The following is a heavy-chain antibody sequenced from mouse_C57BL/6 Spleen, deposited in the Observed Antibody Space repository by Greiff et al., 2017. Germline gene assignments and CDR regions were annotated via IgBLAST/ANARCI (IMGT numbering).Heavy chain of an antibody. CDR3: ASRYDYDGFDY. D-gene: IGHD2-4*01. CDR2: IDPPDSYT. J-gene: IGHJ2*01. CDR1: GYTFTSYW. V-gene: IGHV1-69*01. Sequence: QVQLQQPGAELVMPGASVKLSCKASGYTFTSYWMHWVKQRPGQGLEWIGEIDPPDSYTNYNQKFKGKSTLTVDKSSSTAYMQLRSLTSEDSAVFYCASRYDYDGFDYWGQGTTLTVSS.